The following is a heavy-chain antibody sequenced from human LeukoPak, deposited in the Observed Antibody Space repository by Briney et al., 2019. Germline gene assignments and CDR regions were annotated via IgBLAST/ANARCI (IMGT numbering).Heavy chain of an antibody. J-gene: IGHJ4*02. CDR1: RYIFTGYF. CDR3: AREPPYTGHCDITTCDVSRFDL. D-gene: IGHD2-2*01. CDR2: INPKNGGT. Sequence: GASVKVSCKASRYIFTGYFIHWVRQVPGQGLERMGWINPKNGGTNPAEKFQGRVTMTRDTSLSTAFMELTELTSDDTAVYFCAREPPYTGHCDITTCDVSRFDLWGQGTLVTVSS. V-gene: IGHV1-2*02.